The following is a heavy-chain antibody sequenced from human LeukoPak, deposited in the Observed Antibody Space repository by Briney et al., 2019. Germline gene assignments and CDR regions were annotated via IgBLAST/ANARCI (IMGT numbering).Heavy chain of an antibody. V-gene: IGHV3-23*01. CDR2: ISGSGGST. CDR3: APGGIAAAGGSWFDP. J-gene: IGHJ5*02. CDR1: GFTFSSYA. Sequence: GGSLRLSCAASGFTFSSYAMSWVRQAPGKGLEWVSAISGSGGSTYYADSVKGRFTISRDNSKNTLYLQMNSLRAEDTAVYYCAPGGIAAAGGSWFDPWGQGTLVTVSS. D-gene: IGHD6-13*01.